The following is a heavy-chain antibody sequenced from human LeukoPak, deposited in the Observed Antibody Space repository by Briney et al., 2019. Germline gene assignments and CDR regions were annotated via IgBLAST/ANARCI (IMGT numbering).Heavy chain of an antibody. Sequence: GGSLRLSCAASGFTFSSYGMHWVRQAPGKGLEWVAVISYDGSNEYYADSVKGRFTISRDNARNSVYLQMSALRVEDTAVYYCTRDSVFWGQGSLVTASS. CDR1: GFTFSSYG. V-gene: IGHV3-30*03. CDR3: TRDSVF. J-gene: IGHJ4*02. CDR2: ISYDGSNE.